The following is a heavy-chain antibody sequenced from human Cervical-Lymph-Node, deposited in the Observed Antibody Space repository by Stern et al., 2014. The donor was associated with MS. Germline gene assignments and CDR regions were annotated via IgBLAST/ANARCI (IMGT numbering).Heavy chain of an antibody. D-gene: IGHD3-16*01. V-gene: IGHV1-69*09. Sequence: QVQLVQSGPEVKKSGSSVKVSCTASGGTFGDHGISWVRQVPGQGLEWMGSIMPMFGVPNHAEKFQGRVTMTADTSTNTAYLQLNSLGSEDTALYYCAREGGGFGKLTFALDIWGQGTVVTVSS. CDR3: AREGGGFGKLTFALDI. J-gene: IGHJ3*02. CDR2: IMPMFGVP. CDR1: GGTFGDHG.